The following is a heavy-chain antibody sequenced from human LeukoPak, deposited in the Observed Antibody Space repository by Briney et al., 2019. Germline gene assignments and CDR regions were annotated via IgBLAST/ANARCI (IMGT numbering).Heavy chain of an antibody. CDR3: AREVFLDSSSWYGFGY. Sequence: GRSLRLSCAASGFTFSSYGMHWVRQAPGKGLEWVAVIWYDGSNKYYADSVKGRFTISRDNSKNTLYLQMNSLRAEDTAVYYCAREVFLDSSSWYGFGYWGQGTLVTVSS. J-gene: IGHJ4*02. CDR2: IWYDGSNK. CDR1: GFTFSSYG. D-gene: IGHD6-13*01. V-gene: IGHV3-33*01.